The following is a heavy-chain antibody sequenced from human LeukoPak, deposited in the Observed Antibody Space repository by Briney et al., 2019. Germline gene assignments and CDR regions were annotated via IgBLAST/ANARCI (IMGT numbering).Heavy chain of an antibody. D-gene: IGHD6-6*01. Sequence: SETLSPTCAVYGGSFSGYYWTWIRQPPGKGLEWIGEINHSGSNNYNPSLKSRVTISVDTSKNQFSLKVSSVTAADTAVYYCASNRSSSDWGQGTLVSVSS. V-gene: IGHV4-34*01. CDR3: ASNRSSSD. J-gene: IGHJ1*01. CDR1: GGSFSGYY. CDR2: INHSGSN.